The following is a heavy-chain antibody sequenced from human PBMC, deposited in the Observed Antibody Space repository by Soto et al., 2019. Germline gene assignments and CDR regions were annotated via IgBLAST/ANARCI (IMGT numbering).Heavy chain of an antibody. J-gene: IGHJ6*02. CDR3: ARGPRYYYYGMDV. CDR2: IYSGGGT. CDR1: GFTVSSNY. Sequence: GGSLRLSCAASGFTVSSNYMSWVRQAPGKGLEWLSVIYSGGGTYYADSVKGRCTISRDNSKNTLWLQMNSLRAEDTAVYYCARGPRYYYYGMDVWGQGTTVTVSS. V-gene: IGHV3-53*01.